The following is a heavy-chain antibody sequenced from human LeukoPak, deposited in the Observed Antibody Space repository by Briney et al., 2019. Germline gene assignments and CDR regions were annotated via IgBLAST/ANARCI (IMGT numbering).Heavy chain of an antibody. D-gene: IGHD3-22*01. V-gene: IGHV3-48*04. CDR2: ISSSGSTI. CDR1: GFTFSSYS. J-gene: IGHJ4*02. CDR3: ARAYYYDSSGYPFDY. Sequence: GGSLRLSCAASGFTFSSYSMNWVRQAPGKGLEWVSYISSSGSTIYYADSVKGRFTISRDNAKNSLYLQMNSLRAEDTAVYYCARAYYYDSSGYPFDYWGQGTLVTVSS.